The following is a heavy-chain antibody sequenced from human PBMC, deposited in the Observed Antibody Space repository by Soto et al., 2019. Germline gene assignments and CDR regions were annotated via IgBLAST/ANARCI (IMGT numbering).Heavy chain of an antibody. CDR3: ARGILYCSSTSCYARFDY. Sequence: PSETLSLTCAVYGGSFSGYYWSWIRQPPGKGLEWIGEINHSGSTNYNPSLKSRVTISVGTSKNQFSLKLSSVTAADTAVYYCARGILYCSSTSCYARFDYWGQGTLVTVSS. CDR2: INHSGST. CDR1: GGSFSGYY. D-gene: IGHD2-2*01. V-gene: IGHV4-34*01. J-gene: IGHJ4*02.